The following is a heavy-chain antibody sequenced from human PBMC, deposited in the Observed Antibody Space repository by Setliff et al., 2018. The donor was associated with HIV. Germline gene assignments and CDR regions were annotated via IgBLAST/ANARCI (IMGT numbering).Heavy chain of an antibody. Sequence: SETLSLTCTVSGGSITHYWGWMRQAPGKGLEWIGYVHYSGNTDYNPSLKSRVTISVDTSKNQLLLKLTSVTAADTAVYYCARHRGVWDGYFWSGIAWFDPWGPGTLVTVSS. D-gene: IGHD2-21*01. CDR3: ARHRGVWDGYFWSGIAWFDP. V-gene: IGHV4-59*08. CDR2: VHYSGNT. J-gene: IGHJ5*02. CDR1: GGSITHY.